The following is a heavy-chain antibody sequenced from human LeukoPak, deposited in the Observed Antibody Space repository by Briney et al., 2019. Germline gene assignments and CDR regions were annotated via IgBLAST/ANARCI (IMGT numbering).Heavy chain of an antibody. CDR1: GASMSSNY. D-gene: IGHD6-19*01. CDR3: ASTRRAAVAGRFDS. V-gene: IGHV4-4*09. CDR2: IYHSGDT. J-gene: IGHJ4*02. Sequence: SETLSLTCNVSGASMSSNYWSWIRQPPGKGLEWIGYIYHSGDTNYSPSLESRVTMSVDESKNQFSLRVHFVSAADTAVYYCASTRRAAVAGRFDSWGQGTLVTVSS.